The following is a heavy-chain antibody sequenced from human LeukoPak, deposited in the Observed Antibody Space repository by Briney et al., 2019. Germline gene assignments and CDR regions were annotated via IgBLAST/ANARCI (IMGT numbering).Heavy chain of an antibody. J-gene: IGHJ4*02. Sequence: PGGSLRLSCAASGFTFSYYPMHWVRQAPGKGLEYVSAISSDGSSTYYANSVKGRFTISRDNSKNTLYLQMGSLRAEDMAVYYCARADSDSSGYYADYWGQGTLVTVSS. CDR3: ARADSDSSGYYADY. V-gene: IGHV3-64*01. D-gene: IGHD3-22*01. CDR2: ISSDGSST. CDR1: GFTFSYYP.